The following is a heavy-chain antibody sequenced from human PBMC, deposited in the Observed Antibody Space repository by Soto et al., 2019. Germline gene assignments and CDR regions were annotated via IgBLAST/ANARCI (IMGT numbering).Heavy chain of an antibody. D-gene: IGHD4-17*01. CDR1: AFTFSSYA. CDR3: AKDRGTTRYYFGY. J-gene: IGHJ4*02. Sequence: GGSLRLSCAASAFTFSSYAMSWVRQSPGKGLECVSTISGSGGSTYYADSVKGRFTISRDNSKNTLYLQMNSLRAGDTAVYYCAKDRGTTRYYFGYWGQGTLVTVSS. V-gene: IGHV3-23*01. CDR2: ISGSGGST.